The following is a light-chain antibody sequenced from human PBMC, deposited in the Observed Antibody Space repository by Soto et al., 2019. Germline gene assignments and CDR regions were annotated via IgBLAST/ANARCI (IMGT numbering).Light chain of an antibody. Sequence: EIVLTQSPGTLSMSPGERATLSCRASQPIISNYLAWYPHVPGQAPRLLIYGTSTRATGIPDRFSGSGSGTDFTLTISRLEPEDFGVYYCQQYGRSPHLTFGPGTKVDFK. V-gene: IGKV3-20*01. CDR3: QQYGRSPHLT. CDR1: QPIISNY. J-gene: IGKJ3*01. CDR2: GTS.